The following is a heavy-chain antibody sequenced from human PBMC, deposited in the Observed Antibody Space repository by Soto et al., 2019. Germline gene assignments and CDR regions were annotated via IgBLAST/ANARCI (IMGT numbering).Heavy chain of an antibody. Sequence: QLQLQESGSGLVKPSQTLSLTCAVSGGSISSCGYSWSWFRQPPGKLLEWIGSIYHIGSTYYNPSLMSRVTIPVDRPKPQLTLKLSSVTAADTAVYYCARVRHGSGSYYLDYWGKGRLVTVSS. CDR2: IYHIGST. CDR1: GGSISSCGYS. D-gene: IGHD3-10*01. V-gene: IGHV4-30-2*01. J-gene: IGHJ4*02. CDR3: ARVRHGSGSYYLDY.